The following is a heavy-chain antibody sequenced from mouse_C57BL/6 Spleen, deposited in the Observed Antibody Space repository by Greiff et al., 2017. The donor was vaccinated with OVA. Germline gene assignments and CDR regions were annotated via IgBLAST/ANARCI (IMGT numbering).Heavy chain of an antibody. J-gene: IGHJ2*01. CDR1: GYTFTDYE. V-gene: IGHV1-15*01. Sequence: VKLVESGAELVRPGASVTLSCKASGYTFTDYEMHWVKQTPVHGLEWIGAIDPETGGTAYNQKFKGKAILTADKSSSTAYMELRSLTSEDSAVYYCTSHYFDYWGQGTTLTVSS. CDR3: TSHYFDY. CDR2: IDPETGGT.